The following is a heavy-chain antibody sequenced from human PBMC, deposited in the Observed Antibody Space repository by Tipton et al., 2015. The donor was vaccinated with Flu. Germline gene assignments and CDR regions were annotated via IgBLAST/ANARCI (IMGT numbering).Heavy chain of an antibody. Sequence: SLRLSCAASGFTFSTYWMHWVRQVPGKGLVWVSRINSDGSTTTYADSVKGRFTISRDNAKNTLYLQLNSLRAEDTAVYYCARDPSLGMPDYFDYWGQGTLVTASS. J-gene: IGHJ4*02. CDR3: ARDPSLGMPDYFDY. CDR2: INSDGSTT. V-gene: IGHV3-74*01. D-gene: IGHD2-2*01. CDR1: GFTFSTYW.